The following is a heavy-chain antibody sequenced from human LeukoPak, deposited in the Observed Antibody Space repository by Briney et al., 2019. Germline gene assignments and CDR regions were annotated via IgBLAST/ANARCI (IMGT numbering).Heavy chain of an antibody. D-gene: IGHD4-17*01. J-gene: IGHJ4*02. CDR2: IHYSGKT. V-gene: IGHV4-39*06. CDR3: ARDYGDHRVDY. Sequence: SETLSLTCIVSSGSISSGAYYWGWIRQPPGKGLEWIGTIHYSGKTYYNPSLKSRITISIDTSKKQFALKLSSVTAADTAVYYCARDYGDHRVDYWGQGTLVTVSS. CDR1: SGSISSGAYY.